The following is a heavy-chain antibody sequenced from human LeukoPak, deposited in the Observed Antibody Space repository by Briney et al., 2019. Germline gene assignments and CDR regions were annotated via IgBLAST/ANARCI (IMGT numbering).Heavy chain of an antibody. D-gene: IGHD1-1*01. V-gene: IGHV4-34*01. J-gene: IGHJ4*02. Sequence: PSETLSLTCAVYGGSSSGFYWSWIRQPPWKGLEWIGDINHSGGTNYIPSLKSRVTISVDTSKNQFSLKLSSVTAADTAVYYCARDRGTWNDDGFDYWGQGTLVTVSS. CDR2: INHSGGT. CDR1: GGSSSGFY. CDR3: ARDRGTWNDDGFDY.